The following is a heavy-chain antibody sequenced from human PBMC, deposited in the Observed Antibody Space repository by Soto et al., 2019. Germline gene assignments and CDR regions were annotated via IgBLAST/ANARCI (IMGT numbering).Heavy chain of an antibody. CDR1: GYTFISYG. CDR2: ISDDNGDT. V-gene: IGHV1-18*01. J-gene: IGHJ5*02. Sequence: ASVKVSCKASGYTFISYGITWVRQAPGQGLEWMGWISDDNGDTNYAEKLQGRVTMTTDTSTSTAYMELRSLRSDDTAVYYCASEFHSNDPDNNWFYPRAQRTLVPVSS. D-gene: IGHD4-4*01. CDR3: ASEFHSNDPDNNWFYP.